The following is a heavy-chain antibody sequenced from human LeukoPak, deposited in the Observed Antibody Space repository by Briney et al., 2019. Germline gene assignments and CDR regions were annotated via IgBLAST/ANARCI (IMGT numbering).Heavy chain of an antibody. Sequence: GGSLRLSCAASGFTFSSYGMHWVRQAPGKGLEWVAFIRYDGSNKYYADSVKGRFTISRDNSKNTLYLQMNSLRAEDTAVYYCARQKYLRGPDVEFFDYWGQGTLVTVSS. D-gene: IGHD5/OR15-5a*01. CDR3: ARQKYLRGPDVEFFDY. J-gene: IGHJ4*02. V-gene: IGHV3-30*02. CDR2: IRYDGSNK. CDR1: GFTFSSYG.